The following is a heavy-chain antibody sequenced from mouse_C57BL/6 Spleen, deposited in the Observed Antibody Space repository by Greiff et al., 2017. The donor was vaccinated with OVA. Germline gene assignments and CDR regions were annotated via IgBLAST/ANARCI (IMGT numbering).Heavy chain of an antibody. V-gene: IGHV1-64*01. CDR3: ARETTVVAYWYFDV. CDR1: GYTFTSYW. Sequence: QVQLKQPGAELVKPGASVKLSCKASGYTFTSYWMHWVKQRPGQGLEWIGMIHPNSGSTNYNEKFKSKATLTVDNSSSTAYMQLSSLTSEDSAVYYCARETTVVAYWYFDVWGTGTTVTVSS. J-gene: IGHJ1*03. CDR2: IHPNSGST. D-gene: IGHD1-1*01.